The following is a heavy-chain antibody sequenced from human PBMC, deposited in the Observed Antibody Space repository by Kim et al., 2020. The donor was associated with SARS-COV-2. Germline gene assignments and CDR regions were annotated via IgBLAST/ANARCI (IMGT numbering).Heavy chain of an antibody. CDR2: IYYSGST. Sequence: SETLSLTCTVSGGSVSSGSYYWSWIRQPPGKGLEWIGYIYYSGSTNYNPSLKSRVTISVDTSKNQFSLKLSSVTAADTAVYYCASPSSGSYYDPFAFDIWGQGTMVTLSS. D-gene: IGHD1-26*01. CDR3: ASPSSGSYYDPFAFDI. J-gene: IGHJ3*02. V-gene: IGHV4-61*01. CDR1: GGSVSSGSYY.